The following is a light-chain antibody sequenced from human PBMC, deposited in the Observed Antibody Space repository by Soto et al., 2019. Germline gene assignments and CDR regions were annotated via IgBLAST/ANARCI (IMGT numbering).Light chain of an antibody. CDR2: KAS. CDR3: QQYSYFAT. J-gene: IGKJ1*01. CDR1: QSISSW. V-gene: IGKV1-5*03. Sequence: DIQMTQSPSTLSASVGDRVTITCRASQSISSWLTWYQQKAGQAPKLLIYKASIVESGVPSRFSGSGSGTEVTLTISSLQPDDSATYYCQQYSYFATFGQGTRVEV.